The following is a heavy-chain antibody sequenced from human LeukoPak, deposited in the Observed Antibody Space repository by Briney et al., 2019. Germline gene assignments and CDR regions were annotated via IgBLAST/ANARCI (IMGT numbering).Heavy chain of an antibody. CDR3: ASLLYCSGGSCYGDYFDY. D-gene: IGHD2-15*01. V-gene: IGHV4-59*06. CDR1: GGSISSYY. Sequence: SETLSLTCTVSGGSISSYYWSWIRQHPGKGLEWIGYIYYSGSTYYNPSLKSRVTISVDTSKNQFSLKLSSVTAADTAVYYCASLLYCSGGSCYGDYFDYWGQGTLVTVSS. J-gene: IGHJ4*02. CDR2: IYYSGST.